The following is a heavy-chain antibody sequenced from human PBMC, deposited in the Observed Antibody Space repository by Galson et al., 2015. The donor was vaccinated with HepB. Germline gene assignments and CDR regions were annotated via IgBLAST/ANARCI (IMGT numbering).Heavy chain of an antibody. CDR1: GYTFTTHW. CDR3: ARKPPSIGVASDY. V-gene: IGHV5-51*01. D-gene: IGHD5-12*01. Sequence: QSGAEVKKPGESLKISCQASGYTFTTHWIGWVRQMPGKRLEWIGLIYPGDSDTRYSPAFQGRVTISADKSVTTAYLQWRSLEAADAGIYVCARKPPSIGVASDYAGQGTLVAVSS. CDR2: IYPGDSDT. J-gene: IGHJ4*01.